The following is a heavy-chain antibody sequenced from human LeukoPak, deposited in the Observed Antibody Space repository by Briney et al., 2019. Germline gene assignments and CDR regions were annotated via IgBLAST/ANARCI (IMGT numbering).Heavy chain of an antibody. J-gene: IGHJ4*02. CDR1: GGTFSSYA. CDR2: IIPIFGTA. Sequence: ASVKVSCKASGGTFSSYAISWVRQAPGQGLEWMGGIIPIFGTANYAQKFQGRVTITTDESTSTAYMELSSLRSEDTAVYYCARSSRLYSSSWYLEGDGLNYLDYWGQGTLVTVSS. D-gene: IGHD6-13*01. V-gene: IGHV1-69*05. CDR3: ARSSRLYSSSWYLEGDGLNYLDY.